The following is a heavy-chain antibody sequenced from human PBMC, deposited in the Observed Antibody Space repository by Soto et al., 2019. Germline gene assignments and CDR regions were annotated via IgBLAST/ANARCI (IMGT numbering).Heavy chain of an antibody. CDR2: IYYSGST. J-gene: IGHJ4*02. Sequence: SETLSLTCTVSGGSISSGAYYWSWIRQHPGKGLEWIGYIYYSGSTYYNPSLKSRVTVSVDTSKNQFSLKLNSVSAADTAAYFCARGRQRFSGSYYFDYWGQGTLVTVSS. CDR3: ARGRQRFSGSYYFDY. D-gene: IGHD1-26*01. CDR1: GGSISSGAYY. V-gene: IGHV4-31*03.